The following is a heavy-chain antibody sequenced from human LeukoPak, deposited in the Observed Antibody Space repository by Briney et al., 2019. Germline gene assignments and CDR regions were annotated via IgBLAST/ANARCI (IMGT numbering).Heavy chain of an antibody. V-gene: IGHV6-1*01. CDR2: TYYRSKWYN. CDR3: AREPLGTYYYDSSGYNPFDY. Sequence: SQTLSLTCAISGDSVSSNSAAWNWIRQSPSRGLEWLGRTYYRSKWYNDYAVSVKSRITINPDTSKNQFSLQLNSVTPEDTAVYYCAREPLGTYYYDSSGYNPFDYWGQGTLVTVSS. CDR1: GDSVSSNSAA. J-gene: IGHJ4*02. D-gene: IGHD3-22*01.